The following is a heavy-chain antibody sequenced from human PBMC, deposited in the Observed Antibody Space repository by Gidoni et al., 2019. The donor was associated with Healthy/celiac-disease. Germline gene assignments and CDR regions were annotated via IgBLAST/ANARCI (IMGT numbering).Heavy chain of an antibody. V-gene: IGHV4-30-2*01. CDR3: ASGIGEPGYDGSPGATGAGAFDI. CDR2: IYHSGST. D-gene: IGHD1-26*01. CDR1: GGSISSGGYS. Sequence: QLQLQESGSGLVKPSQTLSLTCAVSGGSISSGGYSWSWIRQPPVKGLEWIGYIYHSGSTYYNPSLKSRVTISVDRSKNQFSLKLSSVTAADTAVYYCASGIGEPGYDGSPGATGAGAFDIWGQGTMVTVSS. J-gene: IGHJ3*02.